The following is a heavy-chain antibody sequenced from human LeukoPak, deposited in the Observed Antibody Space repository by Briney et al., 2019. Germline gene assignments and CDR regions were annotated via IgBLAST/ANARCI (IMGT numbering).Heavy chain of an antibody. CDR1: GYTFTSYY. CDR2: INPSGGST. CDR3: ARATRDYSTFDY. Sequence: ASVKVSCKASGYTFTSYYMHWVRQAPGQGLEWMGIINPSGGSTSYAQKFQGRVTMTRDMSTSTAYMELSSLRSEDTAVYYCARATRDYSTFDYWGQGTLVTVSS. V-gene: IGHV1-46*01. D-gene: IGHD2-15*01. J-gene: IGHJ4*02.